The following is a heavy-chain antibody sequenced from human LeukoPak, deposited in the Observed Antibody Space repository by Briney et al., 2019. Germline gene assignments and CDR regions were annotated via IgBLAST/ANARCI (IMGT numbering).Heavy chain of an antibody. CDR2: IYSGGST. CDR3: ARSIAARRMTYYYGMDV. CDR1: GFTFSSYA. J-gene: IGHJ6*02. D-gene: IGHD6-6*01. Sequence: SGGSLRLSCAASGFTFSSYAMSWVRQAPGKGLEWVSVIYSGGSTYYADSVKGRFTISRDNSKNTLYLQMNSLRAEDTAVYYCARSIAARRMTYYYGMDVWGQGTTVTVSS. V-gene: IGHV3-66*01.